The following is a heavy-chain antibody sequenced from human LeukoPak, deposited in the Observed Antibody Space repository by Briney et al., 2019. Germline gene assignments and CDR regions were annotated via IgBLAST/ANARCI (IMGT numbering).Heavy chain of an antibody. CDR1: GYTFTGYY. CDR2: ISTSKGDT. J-gene: IGHJ4*02. Sequence: ASVKVSCKASGYTFTGYYMHWVRQAPGQGLEWMGWISTSKGDTNYAQKFKGRLTMTTDRSTSTAYMELRSLSSDDTAVYYCARDWPTVITDYWGQGTLVTVSS. CDR3: ARDWPTVITDY. D-gene: IGHD4-11*01. V-gene: IGHV1-2*02.